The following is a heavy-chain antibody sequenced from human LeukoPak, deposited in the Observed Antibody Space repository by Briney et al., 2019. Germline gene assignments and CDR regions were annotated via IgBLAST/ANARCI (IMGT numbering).Heavy chain of an antibody. CDR2: IYYSGST. CDR3: ARTLRDGYNWGYFDY. D-gene: IGHD5-24*01. J-gene: IGHJ4*02. V-gene: IGHV4-59*08. Sequence: SETLSLTCTVSGGSISSYYWSWIRQPPGKGLEWIGYIYYSGSTNYNPSLKSRVTISVDTSKNQFSLKLSSVTAADTAVNYCARTLRDGYNWGYFDYWGQGTLVTVSS. CDR1: GGSISSYY.